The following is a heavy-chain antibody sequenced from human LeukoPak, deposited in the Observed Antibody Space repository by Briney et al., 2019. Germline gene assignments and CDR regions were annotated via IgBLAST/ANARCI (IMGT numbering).Heavy chain of an antibody. CDR3: AVAYCGGDCYYRPFDY. CDR1: GGTFSSYA. D-gene: IGHD2-21*02. V-gene: IGHV1-69*13. J-gene: IGHJ4*02. CDR2: IIPIFGTA. Sequence: ASVKVSCKASGGTFSSYAISWVRQAPGQGLEWMGGIIPIFGTANYAQKFQGRVTITADESTSTAYMEPSSLRSEDTAVYYCAVAYCGGDCYYRPFDYWGQGTLVTVSS.